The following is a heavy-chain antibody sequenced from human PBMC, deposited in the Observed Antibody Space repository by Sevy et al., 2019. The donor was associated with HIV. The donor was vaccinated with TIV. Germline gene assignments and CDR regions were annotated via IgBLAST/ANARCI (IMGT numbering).Heavy chain of an antibody. Sequence: GGSLRLSCSAFGFTFQTFGMHWVRQAPGKGPEWLAVISYDGSSQNYADSVKGRFTISRDNSKNLLFLQMNSLIPKDTAVYFCTKESLRGTYIRGDFDHWGQGTLVTGSS. D-gene: IGHD3-10*02. V-gene: IGHV3-30*18. J-gene: IGHJ4*02. CDR1: GFTFQTFG. CDR3: TKESLRGTYIRGDFDH. CDR2: ISYDGSSQ.